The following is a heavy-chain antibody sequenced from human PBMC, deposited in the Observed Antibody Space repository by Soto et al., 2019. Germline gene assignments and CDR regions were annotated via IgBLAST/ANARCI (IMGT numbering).Heavy chain of an antibody. CDR2: IWHDGKTK. D-gene: IGHD1-1*01. CDR1: GFTISSFG. J-gene: IGHJ4*02. CDR3: ARDPGNDEAMDY. Sequence: QVPVVESGGGVVQPGRSLRLSCAATGFTISSFGMHWVRQAPGKGLEWVAVIWHDGKTKYYADSAKGRFTISRDNSKNTLYLEMNSLRDEDTAVYYCARDPGNDEAMDYWGQGTLVTVSS. V-gene: IGHV3-33*01.